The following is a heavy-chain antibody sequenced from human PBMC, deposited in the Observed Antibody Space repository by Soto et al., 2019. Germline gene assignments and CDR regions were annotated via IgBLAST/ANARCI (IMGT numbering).Heavy chain of an antibody. CDR1: GYSFTSYW. CDR3: ATSGVRIAARVIYYGMDV. D-gene: IGHD6-6*01. CDR2: IDPSDSYT. Sequence: PGESLKISCKGSGYSFTSYWISWVRQMPGKGLEWMGRIDPSDSYTNYSPSFQGHVTISADKSISTAYLQWSSLKASDTAMYYCATSGVRIAARVIYYGMDVWGQGTTVTVSS. J-gene: IGHJ6*02. V-gene: IGHV5-10-1*01.